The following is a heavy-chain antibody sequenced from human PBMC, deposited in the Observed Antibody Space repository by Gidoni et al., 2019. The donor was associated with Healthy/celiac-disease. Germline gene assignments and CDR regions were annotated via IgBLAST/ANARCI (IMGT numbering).Heavy chain of an antibody. CDR1: GFTFSSYA. Sequence: EVQLLESGGGLVQPGGSLRLSCAASGFTFSSYAMSWVRQAPGKGLVWVSAISGSGGSTYYADSVKGRFTISRDNSKNTLYLQMNSLRAEDTAVYYCVTPTSGWYEHYYFDYWGQGTLVTVSS. CDR3: VTPTSGWYEHYYFDY. D-gene: IGHD6-19*01. J-gene: IGHJ4*02. CDR2: ISGSGGST. V-gene: IGHV3-23*01.